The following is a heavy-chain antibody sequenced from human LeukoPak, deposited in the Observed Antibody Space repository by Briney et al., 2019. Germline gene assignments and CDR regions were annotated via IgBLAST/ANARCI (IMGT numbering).Heavy chain of an antibody. D-gene: IGHD3-10*01. J-gene: IGHJ4*02. CDR2: ISNSGSI. V-gene: IGHV4-4*07. CDR3: ARGLYYGSGALGY. Sequence: SETLSLTCTVSGGSISSYYWSWIRQPAGKGLEWIGRISNSGSINYNPSLKSRVTMSIDTSKNQFSLKLSSVTAADTAVYYCARGLYYGSGALGYWGQGTLVTDSS. CDR1: GGSISSYY.